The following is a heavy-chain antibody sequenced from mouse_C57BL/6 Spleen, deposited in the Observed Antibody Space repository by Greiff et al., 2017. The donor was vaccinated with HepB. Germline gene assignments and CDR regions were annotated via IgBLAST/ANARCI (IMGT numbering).Heavy chain of an antibody. CDR3: ARTYYGNFGGYFDV. CDR2: ISSGSSTI. V-gene: IGHV5-17*01. J-gene: IGHJ1*03. D-gene: IGHD2-10*01. Sequence: EVKLVESGGGLVKPGGSLKLSCAASGFTFSDYGMHWVRQAPEQGLEWVAYISSGSSTIYYAYTVKGRFTISRDNAKNTLFLQMTSLRSEDTAMYYCARTYYGNFGGYFDVWGTGTTVTVSS. CDR1: GFTFSDYG.